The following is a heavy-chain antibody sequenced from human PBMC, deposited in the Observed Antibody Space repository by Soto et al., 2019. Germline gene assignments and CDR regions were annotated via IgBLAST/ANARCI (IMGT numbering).Heavy chain of an antibody. D-gene: IGHD3-22*01. V-gene: IGHV3-11*06. CDR2: ISSGSSYT. Sequence: GGSLRLSXAASGFTFSDYYMNWIRQAPGKGLEWVSHISSGSSYTHYADSVKGRFTISRDNAKNSMYLQMNSLRAEDTAVYYCATFRGTSNYYDSSGYLSSWGQGTLVTVSS. J-gene: IGHJ4*02. CDR1: GFTFSDYY. CDR3: ATFRGTSNYYDSSGYLSS.